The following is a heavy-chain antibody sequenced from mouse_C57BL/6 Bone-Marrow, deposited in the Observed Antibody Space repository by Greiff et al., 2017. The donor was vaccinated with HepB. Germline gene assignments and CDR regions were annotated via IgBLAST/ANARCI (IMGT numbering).Heavy chain of an antibody. CDR2: IYYSGTI. CDR3: ARDQANWDPYFGV. V-gene: IGHV3-5*01. J-gene: IGHJ1*03. Sequence: EVQLQQSGPGLVKPSQSVFLTCTVTGISITTGNYRWSWIRQCPGNKLEWIGYIYYSGTITYNPSLTSRTTITRDTPKNQFLLEMNSLTAEDTATYYCARDQANWDPYFGVWGTGTTVTVSS. CDR1: GISITTGNYR. D-gene: IGHD4-1*01.